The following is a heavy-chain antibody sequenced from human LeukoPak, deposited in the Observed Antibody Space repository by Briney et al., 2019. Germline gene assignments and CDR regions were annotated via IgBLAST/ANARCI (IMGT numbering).Heavy chain of an antibody. CDR2: INPNSAAT. V-gene: IGHV1-2*02. CDR1: GYTITANY. D-gene: IGHD6-13*01. Sequence: ASVKVSCKASGYTITANYIHWVRQAPGQGLEWMGWINPNSAATSYAQNFEGRVTMTRDTSMTTHYMELSRLTSDDTAVYYCARGVGSSWFADWGQGTLVTVSS. J-gene: IGHJ5*02. CDR3: ARGVGSSWFAD.